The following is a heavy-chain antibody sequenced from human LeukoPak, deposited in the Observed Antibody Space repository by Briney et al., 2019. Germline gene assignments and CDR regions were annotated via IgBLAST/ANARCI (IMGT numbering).Heavy chain of an antibody. CDR2: IHSSGST. CDR3: ARDNDFFDY. CDR1: GGSINIYY. Sequence: SETLSLTCSVSGGSINIYYWSCIRQPAGKGLEWIGRIHSSGSTHYNPSLKSRVTMSLDTSKNQFSLKLTSVTAADTAVYYCARDNDFFDYWGQGTLVTVSS. J-gene: IGHJ4*02. V-gene: IGHV4-4*07.